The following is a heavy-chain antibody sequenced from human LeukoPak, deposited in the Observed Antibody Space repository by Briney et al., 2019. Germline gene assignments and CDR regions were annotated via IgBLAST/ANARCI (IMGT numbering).Heavy chain of an antibody. CDR1: GFTFSSYE. CDR2: ISSSGSTI. J-gene: IGHJ3*02. V-gene: IGHV3-48*03. Sequence: PGGSLRLSCAASGFTFSSYEMNWVRQAPGKGLEWVSYISSSGSTIYYADSVKGRFTISRDNAKNSLYLQMNSLRAEDTAVYYCARGGSYYDSSGYYHPVGAFDIWGQGTMVTVSS. D-gene: IGHD3-22*01. CDR3: ARGGSYYDSSGYYHPVGAFDI.